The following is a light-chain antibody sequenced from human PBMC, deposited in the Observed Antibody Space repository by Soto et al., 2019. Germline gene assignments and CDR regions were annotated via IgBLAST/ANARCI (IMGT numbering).Light chain of an antibody. Sequence: EIVMTQSPVTLSASPGERVTLSCRASQSVDINLAWYQEKPGQAPRLLIYEAPTRATDIPSRFSGSGSGTDFTLTISSLRPEDFAMYFCQQYSKWPPRYSFGQGTKVDIK. J-gene: IGKJ2*03. V-gene: IGKV3-15*01. CDR1: QSVDIN. CDR2: EAP. CDR3: QQYSKWPPRYS.